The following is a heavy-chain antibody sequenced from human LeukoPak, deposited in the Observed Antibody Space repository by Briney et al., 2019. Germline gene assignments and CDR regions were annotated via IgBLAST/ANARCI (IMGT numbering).Heavy chain of an antibody. CDR2: INPNSGGT. Sequence: GASVKVSCKVSGYTFTGYYMHWVRQAPGQGLEWMGWINPNSGGTNYAQKFQGRVTMTRDTSISTAYMELSRLRSDDTAVYYCARYCSSTSCYFDYWGQGTLVTVSS. D-gene: IGHD2-2*01. V-gene: IGHV1-2*02. J-gene: IGHJ4*02. CDR1: GYTFTGYY. CDR3: ARYCSSTSCYFDY.